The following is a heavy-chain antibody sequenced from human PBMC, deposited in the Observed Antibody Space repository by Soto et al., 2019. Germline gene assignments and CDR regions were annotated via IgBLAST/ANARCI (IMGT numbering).Heavy chain of an antibody. J-gene: IGHJ4*02. CDR1: VYTLTELS. CDR3: ATYYDFWSGSFDY. D-gene: IGHD3-3*01. Sequence: GASVKVSCKVSVYTLTELSMHWVRQAPGKGLEWMGGFDPEDGETIYAQKFQGRVTMTEDTSTDTAYMELSSLRSEDTAVYYCATYYDFWSGSFDYWGQGTLVTVSS. CDR2: FDPEDGET. V-gene: IGHV1-24*01.